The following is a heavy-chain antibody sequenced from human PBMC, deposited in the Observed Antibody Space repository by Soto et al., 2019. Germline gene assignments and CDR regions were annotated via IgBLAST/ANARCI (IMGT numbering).Heavy chain of an antibody. J-gene: IGHJ6*02. D-gene: IGHD5-18*01. Sequence: PSETLSLTCTVSGGSISSYYWSWIRQPPGKGLEWIGYIYYSGSTNYNPSLKSRVTISVDTSKNQFSLKLSSVTAADTAVYYCARGGYSYGPPYYYYYGMDVWGQGTTVTSP. V-gene: IGHV4-59*01. CDR3: ARGGYSYGPPYYYYYGMDV. CDR1: GGSISSYY. CDR2: IYYSGST.